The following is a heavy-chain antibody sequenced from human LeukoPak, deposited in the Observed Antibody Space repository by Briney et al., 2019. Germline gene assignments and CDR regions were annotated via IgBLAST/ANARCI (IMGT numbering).Heavy chain of an antibody. J-gene: IGHJ4*02. D-gene: IGHD1-7*01. CDR3: ARGFTGTTNNWYY. CDR1: GGSISSGGYY. V-gene: IGHV4-31*03. CDR2: IYYSGST. Sequence: PSETLSLTCTVSGGSISSGGYYWSWIRQHPGKGLEWIGYIYYSGSTYYNPSLKSRLTISVDTSKDQFSLKLSSVTAADTAVYYCARGFTGTTNNWYYWGQGTLVTVSS.